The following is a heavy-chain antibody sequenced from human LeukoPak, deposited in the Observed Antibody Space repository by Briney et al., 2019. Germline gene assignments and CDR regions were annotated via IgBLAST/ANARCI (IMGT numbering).Heavy chain of an antibody. Sequence: GGSLRLSCAASGFTFSTYSMNWVRQAPGKGLEWVSSISSSSSHIYHADSVKGRFTISRDNAKNSLYLQMNSLRAEDTALYYCAKASEPYGSGSYFRNWGQGTLVTVSS. V-gene: IGHV3-21*04. CDR3: AKASEPYGSGSYFRN. J-gene: IGHJ4*02. CDR1: GFTFSTYS. D-gene: IGHD3-10*01. CDR2: ISSSSSHI.